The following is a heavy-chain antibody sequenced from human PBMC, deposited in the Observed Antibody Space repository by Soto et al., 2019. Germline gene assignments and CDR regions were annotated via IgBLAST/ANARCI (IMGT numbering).Heavy chain of an antibody. CDR2: VWDDGSNK. J-gene: IGHJ4*02. Sequence: QVQLVESGGGVVQPGRSLRLSCAASGFTFSSYGMHWVRQAPGKGLEWVAVVWDDGSNKYYADSVNGRFTISRDNSKNPLYLRMNKLRAEDTAVYYCARARYSSGWYDLDYWGQGTLVTVSS. CDR3: ARARYSSGWYDLDY. CDR1: GFTFSSYG. D-gene: IGHD6-19*01. V-gene: IGHV3-33*01.